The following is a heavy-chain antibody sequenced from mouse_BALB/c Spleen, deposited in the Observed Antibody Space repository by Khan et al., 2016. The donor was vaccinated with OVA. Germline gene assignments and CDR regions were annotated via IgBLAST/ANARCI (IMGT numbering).Heavy chain of an antibody. CDR2: ISSGGHYT. Sequence: EVELVESGGGLVKPGGSLKLSCSASGFTFSTYGMSWVRQTPEKRLEWVATISSGGHYTFYPDSVKGRFTISRDNAKNTPYLQMSSLRSEDTAMYYCTRSLVDYHAMDYWGQGTSVTVSS. CDR3: TRSLVDYHAMDY. D-gene: IGHD2-2*01. J-gene: IGHJ4*01. CDR1: GFTFSTYG. V-gene: IGHV5-9-3*01.